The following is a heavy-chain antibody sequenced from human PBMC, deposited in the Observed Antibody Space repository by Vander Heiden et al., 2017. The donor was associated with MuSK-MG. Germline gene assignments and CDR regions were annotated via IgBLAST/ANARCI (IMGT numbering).Heavy chain of an antibody. J-gene: IGHJ2*01. CDR1: GFTVSSNY. Sequence: EVQLVESGGGLVQPGGSLRLCCAASGFTVSSNYMSWVRQAPGKGLEWVSVIYSGGSTYYADSVKGRFTISRDNSKNTLYLQMNSLRAEDTAVYYCARDRSHCSGGSCYHWYFDLWGRGTLVTVSS. CDR2: IYSGGST. CDR3: ARDRSHCSGGSCYHWYFDL. D-gene: IGHD2-15*01. V-gene: IGHV3-66*01.